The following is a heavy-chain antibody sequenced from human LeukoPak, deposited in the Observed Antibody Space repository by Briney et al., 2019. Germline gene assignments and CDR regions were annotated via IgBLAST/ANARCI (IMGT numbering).Heavy chain of an antibody. V-gene: IGHV3-30*02. CDR2: IRDDGSNK. Sequence: PGRSLRLSCAASGFTFSSYGIHWVRQAPGKGLEWVAFIRDDGSNKYYADSVKGRLTISRDNSKNTLFLQMNSLRGEDTAVYYCAKDPSNYGSGFMDVWGKGTTVTVSS. CDR1: GFTFSSYG. J-gene: IGHJ6*03. D-gene: IGHD3-10*01. CDR3: AKDPSNYGSGFMDV.